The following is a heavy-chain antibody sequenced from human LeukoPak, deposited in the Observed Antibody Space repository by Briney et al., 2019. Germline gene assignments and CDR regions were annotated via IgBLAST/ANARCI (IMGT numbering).Heavy chain of an antibody. CDR1: GLTFSNSP. V-gene: IGHV3-23*01. Sequence: PGGSLRLSCAASGLTFSNSPMTWVRQAPGKGLEWVSAISTSGSDTIYTDSVKDRFTISRDNSKNTLYLQMNSLRGEDTAVYYCAKRGNYAPLDYWGQGTLVTVSS. CDR2: ISTSGSDT. CDR3: AKRGNYAPLDY. D-gene: IGHD1-7*01. J-gene: IGHJ4*02.